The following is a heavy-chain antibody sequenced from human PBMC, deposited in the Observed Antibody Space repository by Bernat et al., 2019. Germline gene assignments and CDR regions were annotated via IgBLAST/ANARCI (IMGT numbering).Heavy chain of an antibody. CDR2: IYYSGST. CDR3: ARQSSSGWPIPTY. V-gene: IGHV4-39*01. D-gene: IGHD6-19*01. CDR1: GGSISSSSYY. Sequence: QLQLQESGPGLVKPSETLSLTCTVSGGSISSSSYYWGWIRQPPGKGLEWIGSIYYSGSTYYNPSLKSRVTISVDTSKNQFSLKLSSVTAADTAVYYCARQSSSGWPIPTYWGQGTLVTVSS. J-gene: IGHJ4*02.